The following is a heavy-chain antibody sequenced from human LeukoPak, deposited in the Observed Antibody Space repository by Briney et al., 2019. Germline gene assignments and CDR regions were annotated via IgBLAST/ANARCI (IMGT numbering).Heavy chain of an antibody. J-gene: IGHJ4*02. CDR2: IYYSGST. Sequence: SETLSLTCTVSGGSISSSSYYWGWIRQPPGKGLEWIGYIYYSGSTNYNPSLKSRVTISVDTSKNQFSLKLSSVTAADTAVYYCARAYCGGDCYAGGFDYWGQGTLVTVSS. V-gene: IGHV4-61*05. CDR3: ARAYCGGDCYAGGFDY. D-gene: IGHD2-21*02. CDR1: GGSISSSSYY.